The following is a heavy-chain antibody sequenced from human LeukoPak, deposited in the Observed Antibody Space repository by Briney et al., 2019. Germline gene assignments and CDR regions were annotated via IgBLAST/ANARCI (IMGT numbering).Heavy chain of an antibody. CDR3: ARDASGYYDSGTYYNVYMDV. J-gene: IGHJ6*03. D-gene: IGHD3-10*01. V-gene: IGHV4-38-2*02. CDR1: GYSISSGYY. Sequence: PSETLSLTCTVSGYSISSGYYWGWIRQPPGKGLEWIGSIYHSGSTYYNPSLKGRVTMSVDTSKNQFSLNLSSMTAADTAVYYCARDASGYYDSGTYYNVYMDVWGKGTTVTISS. CDR2: IYHSGST.